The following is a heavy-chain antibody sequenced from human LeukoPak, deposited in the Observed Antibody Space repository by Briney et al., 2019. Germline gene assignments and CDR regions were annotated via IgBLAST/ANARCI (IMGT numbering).Heavy chain of an antibody. CDR1: GFTFSNYA. Sequence: PGGSLRPSCVASGFTFSNYAMSWVRQAPGKGLEWVANINQDGGTKYYVDSVKGRFTISRDNAINSVFLQMNSLRAEDTAVYYCARENWTNDFWGQGTLVTVSS. D-gene: IGHD1/OR15-1a*01. J-gene: IGHJ4*02. CDR3: ARENWTNDF. V-gene: IGHV3-7*01. CDR2: INQDGGTK.